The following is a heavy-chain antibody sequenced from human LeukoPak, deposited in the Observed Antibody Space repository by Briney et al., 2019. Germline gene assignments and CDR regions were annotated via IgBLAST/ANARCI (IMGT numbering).Heavy chain of an antibody. J-gene: IGHJ3*02. CDR1: GGSISSGSDY. D-gene: IGHD2-8*01. CDR2: IYTSGST. V-gene: IGHV4-61*02. CDR3: ARTVLPYAFDI. Sequence: PSETLSLTCTVSGGSISSGSDYWSWIRQPAGRGLEWIGRIYTSGSTNYNPSLKSRVTISVDTSKNQFSLKLSSVTAADTAVYYCARTVLPYAFDIWGQGTMVTVSS.